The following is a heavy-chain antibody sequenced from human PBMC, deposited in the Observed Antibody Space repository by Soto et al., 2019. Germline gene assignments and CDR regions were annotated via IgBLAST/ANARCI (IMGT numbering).Heavy chain of an antibody. CDR1: GFTFSSYG. CDR3: XKGGWTSDFYYYYGMDV. Sequence: GGSLRLSCAASGFTFSSYGMHWVRQAPGKGLEWVAVISYDGSNKYYADSVKGRFTISRDNSKNTLYLQMNSLRAEDTAVYYCXKGGWTSDFYYYYGMDVWGQGTTVTVSS. J-gene: IGHJ6*02. D-gene: IGHD2-2*01. CDR2: ISYDGSNK. V-gene: IGHV3-30*18.